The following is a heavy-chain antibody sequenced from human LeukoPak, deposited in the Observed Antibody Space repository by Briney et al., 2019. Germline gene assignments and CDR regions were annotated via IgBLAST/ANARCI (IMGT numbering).Heavy chain of an antibody. Sequence: PGGSLRLSCAASGFTFSSYAMHWVRQAPGKGLEWVAVISYDGSNKYYADSVKGRFTISRDNAKNSLSLQMNSLRAEDTAVYYCARYSGSLRWGQGTLVTVSS. CDR3: ARYSGSLR. J-gene: IGHJ4*02. CDR2: ISYDGSNK. CDR1: GFTFSSYA. V-gene: IGHV3-30-3*01. D-gene: IGHD1-26*01.